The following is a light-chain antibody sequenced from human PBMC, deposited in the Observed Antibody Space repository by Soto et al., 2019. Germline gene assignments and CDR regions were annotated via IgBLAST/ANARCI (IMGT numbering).Light chain of an antibody. J-gene: IGKJ4*01. Sequence: EIVLTQSPGTLSLSPGERATLSCRASQSVSSSYLAWYQQKPGQAPRLLIYGASSRATGIPDRFSGSGSGIDFTLTISRLEPEDFAVCYCQQYGSSPLTFGGGTKVDIK. CDR3: QQYGSSPLT. CDR2: GAS. V-gene: IGKV3-20*01. CDR1: QSVSSSY.